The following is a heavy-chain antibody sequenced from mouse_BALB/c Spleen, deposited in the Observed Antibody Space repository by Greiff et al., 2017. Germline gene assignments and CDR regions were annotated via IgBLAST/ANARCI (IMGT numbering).Heavy chain of an antibody. Sequence: EVQRVESGPGLVKPSQSLSLTCTVTGYSITSDYAWNWIRQFPGNKLEWMGYISYSGSTSYNPSLKSRISITRDTSKNQFFLQLNSVTTEDTATYYCARGMGLRRKAWFAYWGQGTLVTVSA. D-gene: IGHD2-4*01. J-gene: IGHJ3*01. CDR3: ARGMGLRRKAWFAY. CDR1: GYSITSDYA. V-gene: IGHV3-2*02. CDR2: ISYSGST.